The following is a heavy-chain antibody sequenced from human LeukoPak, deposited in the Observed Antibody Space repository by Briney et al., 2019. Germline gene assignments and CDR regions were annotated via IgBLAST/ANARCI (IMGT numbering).Heavy chain of an antibody. Sequence: GGSLRLSCAASGFTFSSYWMTWVRQAPGKGLEWVANIIQDGSEKYYVDSVKGRFTISRDNAKNSVYLQMNSLRAEDTAVYYCARDGGRKEDYWGQGTLVTVSS. J-gene: IGHJ4*02. V-gene: IGHV3-7*01. CDR1: GFTFSSYW. CDR3: ARDGGRKEDY. CDR2: IIQDGSEK.